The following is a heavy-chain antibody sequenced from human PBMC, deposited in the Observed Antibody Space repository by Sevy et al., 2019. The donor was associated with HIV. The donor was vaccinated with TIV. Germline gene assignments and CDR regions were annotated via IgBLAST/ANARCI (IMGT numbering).Heavy chain of an antibody. Sequence: GGSLRLSCAASGFSLSSNWMSWVRQAPGKGLEWLANIKQVGSEKFYVDSVKGRFTISRDNAMNSLFLDMHSLRVEDTAIYFCARDSDRSSYFADWGQGTLVTVSS. CDR2: IKQVGSEK. D-gene: IGHD6-13*01. CDR1: GFSLSSNW. CDR3: ARDSDRSSYFAD. J-gene: IGHJ4*02. V-gene: IGHV3-7*03.